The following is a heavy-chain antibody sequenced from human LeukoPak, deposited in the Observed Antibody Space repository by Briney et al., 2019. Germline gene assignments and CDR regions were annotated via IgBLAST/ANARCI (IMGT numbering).Heavy chain of an antibody. V-gene: IGHV1-18*04. D-gene: IGHD6-13*01. CDR2: ISAYNGNT. CDR3: ARSAAAGRDWFDP. CDR1: GYTFSGYY. Sequence: GASVKVSCKASGYTFSGYYIHWVRQAPGQGLEWMGWISAYNGNTNYAQKLQGRVTMTTDTSTSTAYMELRSLRSDDTAVYYCARSAAAGRDWFDPWGQGTLVTVSS. J-gene: IGHJ5*02.